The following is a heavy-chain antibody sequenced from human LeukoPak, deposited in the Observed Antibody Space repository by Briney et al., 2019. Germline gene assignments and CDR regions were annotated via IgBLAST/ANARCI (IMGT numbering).Heavy chain of an antibody. Sequence: GGSLRLSCAASGFTFSRYSMNWVRQAPGKGLEWVSYISSGSGTIYYVDSVKGRFTISRDNAKNSLYPQMNSLRAEDTAVYYCARTGTTDYYYYMDVWGKGTTVTVSS. J-gene: IGHJ6*03. D-gene: IGHD1-1*01. CDR1: GFTFSRYS. V-gene: IGHV3-48*01. CDR2: ISSGSGTI. CDR3: ARTGTTDYYYYMDV.